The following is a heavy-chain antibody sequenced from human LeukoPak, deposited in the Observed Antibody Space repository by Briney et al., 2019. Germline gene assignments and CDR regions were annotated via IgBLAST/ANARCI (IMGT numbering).Heavy chain of an antibody. Sequence: PGGSLRLSCAASGFTFSSYGMHWVRQAPGKGLEWVAFIRYGGSNKYYADSVKGRFTISRDNSKNTLYLQMNSLRAEDTAVYYCAKDRFPQQLQDYFDYWGQGTLVTVSS. V-gene: IGHV3-30*02. CDR3: AKDRFPQQLQDYFDY. CDR1: GFTFSSYG. J-gene: IGHJ4*02. D-gene: IGHD6-13*01. CDR2: IRYGGSNK.